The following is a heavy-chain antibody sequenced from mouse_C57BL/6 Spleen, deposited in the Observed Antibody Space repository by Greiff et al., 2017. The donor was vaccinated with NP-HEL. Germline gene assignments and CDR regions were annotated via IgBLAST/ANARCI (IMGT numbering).Heavy chain of an antibody. Sequence: VQLQQSGAELVRPGASVTLSCKASGYTFTDYEMHWVKQTPVHGLEWIGAIDPETGGTAYNQKFKGKAILTADKSSSTAYMELRSLTSEDSAVYYCTRARTGTEAMDYWGQGTSVTVSS. J-gene: IGHJ4*01. V-gene: IGHV1-15*01. D-gene: IGHD4-1*01. CDR1: GYTFTDYE. CDR3: TRARTGTEAMDY. CDR2: IDPETGGT.